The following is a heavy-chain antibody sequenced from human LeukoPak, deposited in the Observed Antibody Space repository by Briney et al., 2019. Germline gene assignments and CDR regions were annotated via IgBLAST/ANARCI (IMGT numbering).Heavy chain of an antibody. Sequence: GRSLRLSCAAYGFTFSSYGMHWVRQAPGKGLEWVSVIYSGGSTYYADSVKGRFTISRDNSKNTLYLQMSSMRAEDTAVYYCARDKLSSGWYVGFDSWGQGTLVTVSS. J-gene: IGHJ4*02. V-gene: IGHV3-NL1*01. CDR3: ARDKLSSGWYVGFDS. CDR2: IYSGGST. D-gene: IGHD6-19*01. CDR1: GFTFSSYG.